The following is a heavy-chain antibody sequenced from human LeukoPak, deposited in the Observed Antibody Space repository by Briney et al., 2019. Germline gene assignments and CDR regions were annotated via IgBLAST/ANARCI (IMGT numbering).Heavy chain of an antibody. CDR1: GGSISSSNW. J-gene: IGHJ5*02. V-gene: IGHV4-4*02. D-gene: IGHD3-10*01. Sequence: SETLSLTCAASGGSISSSNWWSWVRQPPGKGLEWIGEIYHSGSTNHNPSLKSRVTMSVDTSKNQFSLKLSSVTAADTAVYYCAREPRTYYYGSGSYYTLLYNWFDPWGQGTLVTVSS. CDR2: IYHSGST. CDR3: AREPRTYYYGSGSYYTLLYNWFDP.